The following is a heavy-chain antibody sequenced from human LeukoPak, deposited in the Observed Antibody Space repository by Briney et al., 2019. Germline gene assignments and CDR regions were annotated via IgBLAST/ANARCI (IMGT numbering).Heavy chain of an antibody. J-gene: IGHJ3*01. Sequence: YLSSGGLTIFYAESVKGRFTISRDNTKNSIFLVMINLRAEDTAVYYCASVFYYGDYFDFWGQGTMVAVSS. V-gene: IGHV3-48*03. D-gene: IGHD3-10*01. CDR2: LSSGGLTI. CDR3: ASVFYYGDYFDF.